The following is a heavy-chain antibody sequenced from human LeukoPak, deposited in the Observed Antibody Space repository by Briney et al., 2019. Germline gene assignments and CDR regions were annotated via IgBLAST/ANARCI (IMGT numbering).Heavy chain of an antibody. CDR2: INHSGST. J-gene: IGHJ6*03. V-gene: IGHV4-34*01. CDR1: GGSFSGYY. D-gene: IGHD3-10*01. CDR3: ARRLTYYYGSGSYYKYYYYMDV. Sequence: ASETLSPTCAVYGGSFSGYYWSWIRQPPGKGLEWIGEINHSGSTNYNPSLKSRVTISVDTSKNQFSLKLSSVTAADTAVYYCARRLTYYYGSGSYYKYYYYMDVWGKGTTVTISS.